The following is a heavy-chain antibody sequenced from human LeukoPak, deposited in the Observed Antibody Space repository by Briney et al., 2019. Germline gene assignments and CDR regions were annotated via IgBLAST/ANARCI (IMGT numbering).Heavy chain of an antibody. V-gene: IGHV3-21*01. D-gene: IGHD3-22*01. J-gene: IGHJ4*02. CDR2: ISSSSSYI. CDR3: ARQGGPYDSSGYYYFDY. Sequence: GGSLRLSCAASGFTFSSYSMNWVRQAPGKGLEWVSSISSSSSYIYYADSVKGRFTISRGNAKNSLYLQMNSLRAEDTAVYYCARQGGPYDSSGYYYFDYWGQGTLVTVSS. CDR1: GFTFSSYS.